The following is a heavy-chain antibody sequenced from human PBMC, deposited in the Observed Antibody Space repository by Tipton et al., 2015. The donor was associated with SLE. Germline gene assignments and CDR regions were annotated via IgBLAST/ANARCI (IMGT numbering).Heavy chain of an antibody. CDR1: GYTFTGYY. D-gene: IGHD3-3*01. J-gene: IGHJ3*02. V-gene: IGHV1-2*02. CDR2: INPNSGGT. Sequence: QSGAEVKKPGASVKVSCKASGYTFTGYYMHWVRQAPGQGLEWMGWINPNSGGTNYAQKFQGRVTMTRDTSISTAYMELSRLRSDDTAVYYCARGAITIFGVVLDAFDIWGQGTMVTVSS. CDR3: ARGAITIFGVVLDAFDI.